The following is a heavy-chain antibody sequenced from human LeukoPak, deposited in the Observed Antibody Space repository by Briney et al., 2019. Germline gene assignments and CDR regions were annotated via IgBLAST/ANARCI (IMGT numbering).Heavy chain of an antibody. CDR1: GFTVSSNY. Sequence: GGSLRLSCAASGFTVSSNYLSWVRQAPGKGLEWVSVIYSGGDTYYADSVKGRFTISRDNSKNTLYLQMNSLRAEDTAVYYCARESRIAAAGVDAFDIWGQGTMVTVSS. V-gene: IGHV3-66*01. J-gene: IGHJ3*02. CDR2: IYSGGDT. CDR3: ARESRIAAAGVDAFDI. D-gene: IGHD6-13*01.